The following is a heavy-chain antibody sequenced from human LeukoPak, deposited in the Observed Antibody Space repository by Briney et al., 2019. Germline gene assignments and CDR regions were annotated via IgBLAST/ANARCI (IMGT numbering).Heavy chain of an antibody. Sequence: SSETLSLTCTVSGGSISSSSYYWGWIRQPPGKGLEWIGSIYYSGSTYYNPSLKSRVTMSVDTSKNQFSLRLSSVNAADTAVYYCARDILATSIAAPYYWGQGTLVTVSS. CDR2: IYYSGST. CDR1: GGSISSSSYY. CDR3: ARDILATSIAAPYY. J-gene: IGHJ4*02. V-gene: IGHV4-39*07. D-gene: IGHD6-13*01.